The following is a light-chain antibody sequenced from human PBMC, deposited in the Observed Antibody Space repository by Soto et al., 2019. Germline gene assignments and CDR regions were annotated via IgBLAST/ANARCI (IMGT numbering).Light chain of an antibody. CDR1: SGSVSTSYY. CDR3: VLFMGSGISV. Sequence: QTVVTQEPSFSVSPGGTVTLTCGLSSGSVSTSYYPSWYQQTPGQAPRTLIYNTYTRSSGVPDRFSASILGDKAALTITGAQADDESDYYCVLFMGSGISVFGGGTKQTVL. J-gene: IGLJ2*01. CDR2: NTY. V-gene: IGLV8-61*01.